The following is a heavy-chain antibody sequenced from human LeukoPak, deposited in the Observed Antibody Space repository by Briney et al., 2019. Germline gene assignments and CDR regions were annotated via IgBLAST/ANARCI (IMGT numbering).Heavy chain of an antibody. J-gene: IGHJ5*02. V-gene: IGHV1-2*02. D-gene: IGHD3-10*01. CDR3: ARANMVRGVGLFFDRNWFDP. Sequence: VASVKVSCKASGYTFTGCYMHWVRQAPGQGLEGMGWINPNSGGTNYAQKFQGRVTMTRDTSISTAYMELSRLRSDDTAVYYCARANMVRGVGLFFDRNWFDPWGQGTLVTVSS. CDR1: GYTFTGCY. CDR2: INPNSGGT.